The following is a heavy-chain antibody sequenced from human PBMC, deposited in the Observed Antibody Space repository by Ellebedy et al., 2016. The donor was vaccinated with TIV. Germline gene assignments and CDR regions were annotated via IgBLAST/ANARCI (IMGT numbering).Heavy chain of an antibody. J-gene: IGHJ4*02. CDR1: GFTFSSHA. CDR3: VKLDSSGFYYGRLDY. V-gene: IGHV3-23*01. CDR2: ISAGGGST. D-gene: IGHD3-22*01. Sequence: GESLKISCAASGFTFSSHAMSWVRQTPGKGLEWVSGISAGGGSTYYVDSVKGHFTISSDNSKKTLYLQMNSLRAEDTAVYYCVKLDSSGFYYGRLDYWGQGTLVIVSS.